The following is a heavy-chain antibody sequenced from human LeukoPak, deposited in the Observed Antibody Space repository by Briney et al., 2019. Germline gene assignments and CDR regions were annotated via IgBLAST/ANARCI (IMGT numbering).Heavy chain of an antibody. CDR3: ARDRYGSGSLYYYYYYMDV. CDR1: GGSISTYY. J-gene: IGHJ6*03. V-gene: IGHV4-59*12. Sequence: SETLSLTCSVSGGSISTYYWTWIRQPPGKGLEWIGYIYYSGSTNYNPSLKSRVTISLDTSKNQFSLKLTSVTAADTAVYYCARDRYGSGSLYYYYYYMDVWGKGTTVTVSS. CDR2: IYYSGST. D-gene: IGHD3-10*01.